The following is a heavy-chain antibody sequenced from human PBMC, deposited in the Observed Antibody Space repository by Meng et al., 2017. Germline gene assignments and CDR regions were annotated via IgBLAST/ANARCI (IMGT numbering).Heavy chain of an antibody. Sequence: GESLKISCAASGFTFSSYSMSWVRQAPGKGLEWVGRIKSKTDGGKTDYAAPVKGRFTISRDDSKNTLYLQMNSLKTEDTAVYYCTTGTPFMITFGGVIDYFDYWGQGTLVTVSS. CDR1: GFTFSSYS. D-gene: IGHD3-16*02. CDR3: TTGTPFMITFGGVIDYFDY. CDR2: IKSKTDGGKT. V-gene: IGHV3-15*01. J-gene: IGHJ4*02.